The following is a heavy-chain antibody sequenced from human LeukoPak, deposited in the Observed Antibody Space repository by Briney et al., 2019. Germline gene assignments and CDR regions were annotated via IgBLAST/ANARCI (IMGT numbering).Heavy chain of an antibody. CDR3: ARGVSEYYYDSSGYYTGSYDP. Sequence: GGSLRLSCVASGFTFSTYWMHWVRQAPGKGLVWVSRISSDGSSTSYADSVKGRFTVSRDNAKNTLYLQMNSLRAEDTAVYYCARGVSEYYYDSSGYYTGSYDPWGQGTLVTVSS. J-gene: IGHJ5*02. CDR1: GFTFSTYW. V-gene: IGHV3-74*01. CDR2: ISSDGSST. D-gene: IGHD3-22*01.